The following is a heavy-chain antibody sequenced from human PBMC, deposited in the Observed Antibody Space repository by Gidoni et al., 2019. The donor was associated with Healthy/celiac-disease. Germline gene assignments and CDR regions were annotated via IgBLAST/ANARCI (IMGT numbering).Heavy chain of an antibody. CDR2: IYYSGST. CDR3: ARHVYGSGSYYTPLGWFDP. D-gene: IGHD3-10*01. J-gene: IGHJ5*02. V-gene: IGHV4-39*01. CDR1: GCSISTSSYY. Sequence: QLQLQESGPGLVKPSETLSLTCTVSGCSISTSSYYWGWIRQPPGKGLEWIGSIYYSGSTYYNPSLKSRVTISVDTSKNQFSLKLSSVTAADTAVYYCARHVYGSGSYYTPLGWFDPWGQGTLVTVSS.